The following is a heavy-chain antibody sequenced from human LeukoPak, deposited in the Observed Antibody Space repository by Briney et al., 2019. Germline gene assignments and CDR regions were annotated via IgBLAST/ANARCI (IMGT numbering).Heavy chain of an antibody. CDR2: ISSSRRYI. CDR3: ARGDSSSFDY. D-gene: IGHD6-13*01. V-gene: IGHV3-21*01. CDR1: GFTLSSYS. Sequence: PGGSLRLSRAASGFTLSSYSMNWVRQAPGKGLEWVSSISSSRRYIYYADSVRGRFTISRDNPKNPLNLQMNRPRAEDTAVYYCARGDSSSFDYWGQGTLVTVSS. J-gene: IGHJ4*02.